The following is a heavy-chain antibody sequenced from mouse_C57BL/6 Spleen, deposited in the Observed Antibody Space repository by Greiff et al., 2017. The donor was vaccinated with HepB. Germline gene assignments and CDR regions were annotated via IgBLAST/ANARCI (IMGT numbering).Heavy chain of an antibody. V-gene: IGHV1-74*01. CDR2: IHPSDSDT. CDR3: APSTVVDPSYAMDY. Sequence: QVHVKQPGAELVKPGASVKVSCKASGYTFTSYWMHWVKQRPGQGLEWIGRIHPSDSDTNYNQKFKGKATLTVDKSSSTAYMQLSSLTSEDSAVYYCAPSTVVDPSYAMDYWGQGTSVTVSS. CDR1: GYTFTSYW. D-gene: IGHD1-1*01. J-gene: IGHJ4*01.